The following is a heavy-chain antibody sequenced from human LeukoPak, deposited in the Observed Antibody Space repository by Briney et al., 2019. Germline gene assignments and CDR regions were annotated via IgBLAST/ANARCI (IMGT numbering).Heavy chain of an antibody. D-gene: IGHD6-19*01. J-gene: IGHJ4*02. CDR2: TSHDGVMN. CDR1: GFTPSQSI. Sequence: GGSLRLSCAVSGFTPSQSIMHWVRQTPDKGLQWVALTSHDGVMNYNRDSVKGRFSISRDNSKNTLYLQMDSLTTEGTAVYYCAREGHSSGRAAAFDLWGQGTVVTVSS. V-gene: IGHV3-30*04. CDR3: AREGHSSGRAAAFDL.